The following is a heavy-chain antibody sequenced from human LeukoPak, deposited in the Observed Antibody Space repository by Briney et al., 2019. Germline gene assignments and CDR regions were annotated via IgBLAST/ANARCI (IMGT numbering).Heavy chain of an antibody. CDR3: ASPRTTLDAFDI. V-gene: IGHV4-59*01. CDR1: GGSISGYY. D-gene: IGHD1-1*01. J-gene: IGHJ3*02. CDR2: IYYTGST. Sequence: SETLSLTCTVSGGSISGYYWSWIRQPPGKGLEWVGCIYYTGSTNYNPSLKSRLTISLDTSKNQFSLKVSSVTAADTAVYYCASPRTTLDAFDIWGQGTMVTVSS.